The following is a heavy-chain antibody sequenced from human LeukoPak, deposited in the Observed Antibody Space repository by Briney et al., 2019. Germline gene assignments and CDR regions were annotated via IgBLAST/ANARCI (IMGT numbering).Heavy chain of an antibody. V-gene: IGHV3-11*04. D-gene: IGHD1/OR15-1a*01. CDR2: ISNTGSTI. Sequence: GGSLRLSCAASGFTFSDYYMSWIRQAPGKGLEWVSYISNTGSTIYYADSVKGRFTVSRDNAKNSLYLQMNSLRAEDTAVYYCARGRGVTTPRDDFDYWGQGTLVTVSS. CDR3: ARGRGVTTPRDDFDY. CDR1: GFTFSDYY. J-gene: IGHJ4*02.